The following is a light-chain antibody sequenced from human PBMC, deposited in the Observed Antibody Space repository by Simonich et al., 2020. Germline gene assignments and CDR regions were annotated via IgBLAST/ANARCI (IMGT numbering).Light chain of an antibody. CDR3: QQYYSTPWT. J-gene: IGKJ1*01. CDR1: QSVLYSSNIKNY. CDR2: WAS. V-gene: IGKV4-1*01. Sequence: DIVMTQSPDSLAVSLGERATINCKSSQSVLYSSNIKNYLASYQQKPGQPPKLLIYWASTRESGVPDRFSGSGSGTDFTLTISSLQAEDVAVYYCQQYYSTPWTFGQGTKVEIK.